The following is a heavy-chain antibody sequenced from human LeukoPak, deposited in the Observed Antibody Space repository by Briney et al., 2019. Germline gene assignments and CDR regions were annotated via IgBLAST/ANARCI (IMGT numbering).Heavy chain of an antibody. CDR2: ISRTSSYI. J-gene: IGHJ4*02. Sequence: GGSLRLSCAASGFTFSTYTMNWVRQAPGKGLEWVSSISRTSSYIYYTESLKGRFTISRDNAKNSLYLQIDSLRAEDTGMYYCARDGHGDYAFDCWGQGTLVTVSS. D-gene: IGHD4-17*01. V-gene: IGHV3-21*04. CDR3: ARDGHGDYAFDC. CDR1: GFTFSTYT.